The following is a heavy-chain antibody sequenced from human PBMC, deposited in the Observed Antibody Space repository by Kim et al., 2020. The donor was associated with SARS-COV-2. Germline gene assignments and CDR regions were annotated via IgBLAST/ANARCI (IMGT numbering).Heavy chain of an antibody. D-gene: IGHD2-21*02. CDR1: GFTFSSYS. J-gene: IGHJ5*02. Sequence: GGSLRLSCAASGFTFSSYSMNWVRQAPGKGLEWVSYISSSSSTIYYADSVKGRFTISRDNAKNSLYLQMNSLRDEDTAVYYCARDPLGGCGGDCYSYWFDPWGQGTLVTVSS. V-gene: IGHV3-48*02. CDR2: ISSSSSTI. CDR3: ARDPLGGCGGDCYSYWFDP.